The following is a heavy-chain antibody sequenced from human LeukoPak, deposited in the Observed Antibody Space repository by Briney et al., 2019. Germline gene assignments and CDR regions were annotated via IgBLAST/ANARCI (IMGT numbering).Heavy chain of an antibody. D-gene: IGHD3-10*02. CDR1: GFTFDDYG. V-gene: IGHV3-20*04. J-gene: IGHJ6*04. Sequence: PGGSLRLSCAASGFTFDDYGMSWVRQAPGKGLEWVSGINWNGGSAGYADSVKGRFTISRDNAKNSLYLQMNSLRAEDTAVYYCAELGITMIGGVWGKGTTVTISS. CDR2: INWNGGSA. CDR3: AELGITMIGGV.